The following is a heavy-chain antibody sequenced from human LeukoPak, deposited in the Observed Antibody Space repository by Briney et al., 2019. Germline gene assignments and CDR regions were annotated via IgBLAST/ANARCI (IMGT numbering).Heavy chain of an antibody. J-gene: IGHJ2*01. CDR3: ARDHGVPYYYGSGTRNWYFDL. D-gene: IGHD3-10*01. Sequence: PGGSLRLSCAASGFTFSSYWMSWVRQAPGKGLEWVANIKQDRSEKYYVDSVKGRFTISRDNAKNSLYLQMNSLRAEDTAVYYCARDHGVPYYYGSGTRNWYFDLWGRGTLVTVSS. CDR1: GFTFSSYW. V-gene: IGHV3-7*01. CDR2: IKQDRSEK.